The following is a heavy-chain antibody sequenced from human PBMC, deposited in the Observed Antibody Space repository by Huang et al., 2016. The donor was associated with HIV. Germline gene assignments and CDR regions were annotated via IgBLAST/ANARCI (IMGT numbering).Heavy chain of an antibody. CDR2: VNDSGAT. D-gene: IGHD3-3*01. Sequence: QMQLQQRGAGLLKPSETLSLTCGVSGGSFTGNYLTWIRQAPGKGLEWSGEVNDSGATNYSPSLKGRVTISLDKSNRELSLNLRSVTAADTAVYYCARQWTILEWLLGLDVWGQGTTVIVSS. V-gene: IGHV4-34*02. CDR3: ARQWTILEWLLGLDV. CDR1: GGSFTGNY. J-gene: IGHJ6*02.